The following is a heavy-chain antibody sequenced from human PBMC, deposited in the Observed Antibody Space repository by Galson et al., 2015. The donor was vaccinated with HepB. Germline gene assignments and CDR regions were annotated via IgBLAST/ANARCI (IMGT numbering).Heavy chain of an antibody. J-gene: IGHJ3*02. CDR1: GYTFLGYY. V-gene: IGHV1-2*06. CDR3: ARGDYGAFDI. CDR2: INPNSGGT. Sequence: SVKVSCKASGYTFLGYYIHWVRQAPGQGLEWMGRINPNSGGTNDAQKFQGRVTMTRDTSISTAYMELSRLRSDDTAVYFCARGDYGAFDIWGQGTMVTVSS. D-gene: IGHD4-17*01.